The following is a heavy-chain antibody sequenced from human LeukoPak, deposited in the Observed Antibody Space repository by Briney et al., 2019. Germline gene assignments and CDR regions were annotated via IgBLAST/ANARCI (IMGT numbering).Heavy chain of an antibody. Sequence: SETLSLTCIVSGGSISSGSYYWGWLRQSPGKGLEWTGIVYYSGSTYYNPSLKSRVTISLDTSKNQFSLKLTSVTAADTAVFYCASVANDFWSGYSTRGAFDIWGQGTMVTVSP. D-gene: IGHD3-3*01. CDR3: ASVANDFWSGYSTRGAFDI. CDR1: GGSISSGSYY. J-gene: IGHJ3*02. V-gene: IGHV4-39*01. CDR2: VYYSGST.